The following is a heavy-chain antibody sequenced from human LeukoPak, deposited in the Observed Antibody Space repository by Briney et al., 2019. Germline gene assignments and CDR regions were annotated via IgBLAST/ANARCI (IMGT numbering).Heavy chain of an antibody. CDR1: GYTFTSYG. CDR2: ISAYNGNT. J-gene: IGHJ3*02. D-gene: IGHD3-3*01. V-gene: IGHV1-18*01. Sequence: EASVKVSCKASGYTFTSYGISWVRQAPGQGLEWMGWISAYNGNTNYAQKLQGRVTMTTDTSTSTAYMELRSLRSDDTAVYYCARDLTRFFEWLIPTPSAFDIWGQGTMVTVSS. CDR3: ARDLTRFFEWLIPTPSAFDI.